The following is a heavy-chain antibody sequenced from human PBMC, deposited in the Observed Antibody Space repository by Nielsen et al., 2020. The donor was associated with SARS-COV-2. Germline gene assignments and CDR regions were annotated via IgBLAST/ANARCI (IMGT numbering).Heavy chain of an antibody. J-gene: IGHJ4*02. D-gene: IGHD6-19*01. CDR2: ISWNSGSI. V-gene: IGHV3-9*01. CDR3: AKDISSGWKPAYYFDY. CDR1: GFTFDDYA. Sequence: SLKISCAASGFTFDDYAMHWVRQAPGKGLEWVSGISWNSGSIGYADSAKGRFTISRDNAKNSLYLQMNSLRAEDTALYYCAKDISSGWKPAYYFDYWGQGTLVTVSS.